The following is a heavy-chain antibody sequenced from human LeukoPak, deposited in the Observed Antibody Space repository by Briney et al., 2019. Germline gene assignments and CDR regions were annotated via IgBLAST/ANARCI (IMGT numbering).Heavy chain of an antibody. CDR1: GFTFSSYW. Sequence: GGSLRLSCAASGFTFSSYWLSWVRQAPGKGLEWVANIKQDGSEKFYVDSVKSRFTISRDNAKNSLYLQMNSLRAEDTAVYYCARALGYDSGEDYWGQGTMVTVSS. J-gene: IGHJ4*02. CDR3: ARALGYDSGEDY. CDR2: IKQDGSEK. V-gene: IGHV3-7*01. D-gene: IGHD4-17*01.